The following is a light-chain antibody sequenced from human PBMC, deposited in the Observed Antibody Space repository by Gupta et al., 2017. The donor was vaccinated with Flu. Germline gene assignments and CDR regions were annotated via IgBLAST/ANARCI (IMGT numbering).Light chain of an antibody. Sequence: LGGRATINCNASQSGLDSYNNKNYLAWYQQKPGQPPKLLIYGASTRESGVPDRFSGSGSGTDFTLTISSRQAEDVAVYYCQQEDSTPMTFGQGTKVEIK. J-gene: IGKJ1*01. CDR2: GAS. CDR3: QQEDSTPMT. V-gene: IGKV4-1*01. CDR1: QSGLDSYNNKNY.